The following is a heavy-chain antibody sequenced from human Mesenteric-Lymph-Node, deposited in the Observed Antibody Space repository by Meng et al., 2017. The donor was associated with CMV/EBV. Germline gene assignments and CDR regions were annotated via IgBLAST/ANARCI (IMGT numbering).Heavy chain of an antibody. CDR2: INSDGSIT. Sequence: GGSLRLSCAASGFTFNRYWMHWVRRAPGKGLVWVSRINSDGSITSSADSVKGRFTISRDNAKNTLYLQMNSLRAEDTAVYYCASELGYCSSTSCYEGPGYYYYYGMDVWGQGTTVTVSS. CDR3: ASELGYCSSTSCYEGPGYYYYYGMDV. CDR1: GFTFNRYW. V-gene: IGHV3-74*01. J-gene: IGHJ6*02. D-gene: IGHD2-2*01.